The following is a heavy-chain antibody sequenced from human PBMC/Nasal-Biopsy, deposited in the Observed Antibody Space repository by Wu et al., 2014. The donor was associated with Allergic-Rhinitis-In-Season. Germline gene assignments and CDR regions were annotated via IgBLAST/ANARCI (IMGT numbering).Heavy chain of an antibody. Sequence: LRLSCAASGFTFSSYSMVWVRQAPGKGLEWVSSIRSSSSHIYYADSVKGRFTISRDDAKSSLYLQMNSLRAEDTAVYYCGRDFMDWGQGTLVTVSS. CDR1: GFTFSSYS. V-gene: IGHV3-21*06. J-gene: IGHJ4*02. CDR2: IRSSSSHI. D-gene: IGHD3-10*01. CDR3: GRDFMD.